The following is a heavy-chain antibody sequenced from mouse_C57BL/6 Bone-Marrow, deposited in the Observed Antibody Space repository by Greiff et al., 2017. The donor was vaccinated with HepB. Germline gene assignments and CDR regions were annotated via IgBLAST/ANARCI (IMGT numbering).Heavy chain of an antibody. CDR1: GYTFTSYW. V-gene: IGHV1-59*01. J-gene: IGHJ3*01. CDR3: AKRGRAWLAY. CDR2: IDPSDSYT. Sequence: QVQLQQPGAELVRPGTSVKLSCKASGYTFTSYWMHWVKQRPGQGLEWIGVIDPSDSYTNYNQKFKGKATLTVDTASSTAYMQLSSLTSEDSAVYYCAKRGRAWLAYWGQGTLVTVSA.